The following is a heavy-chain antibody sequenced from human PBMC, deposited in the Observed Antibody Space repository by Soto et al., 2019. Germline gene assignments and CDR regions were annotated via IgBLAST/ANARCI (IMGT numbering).Heavy chain of an antibody. CDR3: ATGEQYCSGASCPYGLDV. CDR2: ISPYNGHT. CDR1: DHTFPSFA. V-gene: IGHV1-18*01. Sequence: ASVKVSCKVPDHTFPSFAFNWVRQAPGQGLEWMGWISPYNGHTNYAQSLQGRVTMTTDTSMTTAYVELRSLRSDDTAVYYCATGEQYCSGASCPYGLDVWGQGTTVTVSS. J-gene: IGHJ6*02. D-gene: IGHD2-15*01.